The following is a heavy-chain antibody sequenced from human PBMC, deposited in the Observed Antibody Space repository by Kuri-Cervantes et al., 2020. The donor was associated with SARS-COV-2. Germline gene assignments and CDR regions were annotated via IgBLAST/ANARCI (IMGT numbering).Heavy chain of an antibody. CDR2: ITGGSNII. CDR3: SRGRQWGQDN. D-gene: IGHD2-15*01. J-gene: IGHJ4*02. Sequence: GGFLRLSCRASGFTFSIYSMNWVRQAPGKGLEWVSYITGGSNIIYYADSVKGRFTISRDNAKNLLYLQMNSLRDEDAAVYYCSRGRQWGQDNWGQGTLVTVSS. V-gene: IGHV3-48*02. CDR1: GFTFSIYS.